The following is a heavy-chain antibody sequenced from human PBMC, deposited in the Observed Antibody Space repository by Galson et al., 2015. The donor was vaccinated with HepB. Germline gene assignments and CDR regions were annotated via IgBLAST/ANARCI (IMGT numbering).Heavy chain of an antibody. CDR3: ARVGLFRFGDSLYAGNAFDL. J-gene: IGHJ3*01. V-gene: IGHV3-66*01. CDR2: IYSGGST. CDR1: GLTVSNNY. Sequence: SLRLSCAASGLTVSNNYMNWVRQAPGKGLEWVSVIYSGGSTYYIDSVRGRFTTSRDNARESLYLQMNSLRVEDTAIYYCARVGLFRFGDSLYAGNAFDLWGQGTTVTVSS. D-gene: IGHD3-10*01.